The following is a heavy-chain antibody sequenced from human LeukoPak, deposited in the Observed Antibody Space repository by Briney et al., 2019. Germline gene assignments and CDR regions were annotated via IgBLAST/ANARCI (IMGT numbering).Heavy chain of an antibody. J-gene: IGHJ4*02. CDR3: AKGGGWLVDY. Sequence: GGSLRLSCVASGFTFSSYAMSWVRQAPGKGLEWVSAISGSGGSTNYADSVKGRFTISRDNAKNSLYLQMNGLTTEDTAMYYCAKGGGWLVDYWGQGTLVTVSS. D-gene: IGHD6-19*01. CDR2: ISGSGGST. CDR1: GFTFSSYA. V-gene: IGHV3-23*01.